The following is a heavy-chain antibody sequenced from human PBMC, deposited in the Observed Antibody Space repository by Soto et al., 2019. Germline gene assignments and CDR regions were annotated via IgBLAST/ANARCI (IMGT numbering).Heavy chain of an antibody. CDR1: GFTFSSYG. D-gene: IGHD3-22*01. V-gene: IGHV3-30*18. CDR3: AKAAGGYYYYDSSSRFDY. J-gene: IGHJ4*02. Sequence: WSLRLSCAASGFTFSSYGMHWVRQAPGKGLEWVAVISYDGSNKYYADSVKGRFTISRDNSKNTLYLQMNSLRAEDTAVYYCAKAAGGYYYYDSSSRFDYWGQGTLVTVSS. CDR2: ISYDGSNK.